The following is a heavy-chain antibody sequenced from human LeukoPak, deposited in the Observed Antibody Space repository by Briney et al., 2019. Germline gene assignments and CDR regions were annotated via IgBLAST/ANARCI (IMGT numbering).Heavy chain of an antibody. J-gene: IGHJ4*02. CDR1: GGSISSGGYY. D-gene: IGHD2-2*01. Sequence: PSETLSLTCTVSGGSISSGGYYWRWIRQHPGKGLEWIGYIYYSGSTYYNPSLKSRVTISVDTSKNQFSLKLSSVTAADTAVYYCARSATTIVVVPAATAFDYWGQGTLVTVSS. V-gene: IGHV4-31*03. CDR3: ARSATTIVVVPAATAFDY. CDR2: IYYSGST.